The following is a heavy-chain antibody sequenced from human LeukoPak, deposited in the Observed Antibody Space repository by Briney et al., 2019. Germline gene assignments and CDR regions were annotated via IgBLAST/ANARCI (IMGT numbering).Heavy chain of an antibody. CDR1: GGSINSYY. CDR3: AKADKWELRSAFDI. Sequence: LSLTCTVSGGSINSYYWTWVRHAPGKGLEWVSGISWNSGSIGYADSVKGRFTISRDNAKNSLYLQMNSLRAEDMALYYCAKADKWELRSAFDIWGQGTMVTVSS. J-gene: IGHJ3*02. CDR2: ISWNSGSI. V-gene: IGHV3-9*03. D-gene: IGHD1-26*01.